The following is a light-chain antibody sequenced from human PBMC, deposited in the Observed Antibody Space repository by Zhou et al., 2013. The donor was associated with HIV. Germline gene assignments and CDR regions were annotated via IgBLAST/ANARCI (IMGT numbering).Light chain of an antibody. CDR1: QSLLHKDGTTY. V-gene: IGKV2D-29*01. Sequence: DIVMTQSPLSLSVTPGQPASISCKSSQSLLHKDGTTYLYWYLQKPGQPPQLLIYERLHRLSGVPDRFSGSGSGTDFTLRISRVEAEDVGLYYCMTKFYNFPCTFGGGTKVRSN. CDR2: ERL. CDR3: MTKFYNFPCT. J-gene: IGKJ4*01.